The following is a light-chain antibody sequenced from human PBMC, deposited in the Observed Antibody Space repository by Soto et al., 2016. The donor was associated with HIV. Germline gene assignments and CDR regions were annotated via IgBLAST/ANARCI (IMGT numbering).Light chain of an antibody. V-gene: IGKV1-9*01. CDR2: AAS. Sequence: DIQLTQSPSFLSASVGDRVTITCRASQGISSYLAWYQQTAGNAPKLLIYAASTLQSGVPSRFSGSGSGTEFTLTISSLQPEDFATYFCQQFNSFPWTFGQGTRVEIK. J-gene: IGKJ1*01. CDR1: QGISSY. CDR3: QQFNSFPWT.